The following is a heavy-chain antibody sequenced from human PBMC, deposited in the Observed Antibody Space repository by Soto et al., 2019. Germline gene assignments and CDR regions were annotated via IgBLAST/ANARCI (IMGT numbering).Heavy chain of an antibody. Sequence: SGPTLVNPTQTLTLTCTFSGFSLSTSGMRVSWIRQSPGKALEWLARIDWDDDKFYSTSLKTRLTVSKDTSKNQVVLTMTNMDPVDTGTYYCARMGTSYYYYALDVWGQGTTVTVSS. CDR1: GFSLSTSGMR. D-gene: IGHD1-1*01. CDR2: IDWDDDK. CDR3: ARMGTSYYYYALDV. J-gene: IGHJ6*02. V-gene: IGHV2-70*04.